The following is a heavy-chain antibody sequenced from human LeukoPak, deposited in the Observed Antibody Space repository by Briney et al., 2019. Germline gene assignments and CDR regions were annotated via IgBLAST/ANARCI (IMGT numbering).Heavy chain of an antibody. Sequence: PGGSLRLSCAASGFTFSSYAMSWVRQAPGEGLEWVSAISGSGGSTYYADSVKGRFTISRDNSKNTLYLQMNSLRAEDTAVYYCAKDLSGYDYSSYFDYWGQGTLVTVSS. CDR3: AKDLSGYDYSSYFDY. J-gene: IGHJ4*02. CDR1: GFTFSSYA. V-gene: IGHV3-23*01. D-gene: IGHD5-12*01. CDR2: ISGSGGST.